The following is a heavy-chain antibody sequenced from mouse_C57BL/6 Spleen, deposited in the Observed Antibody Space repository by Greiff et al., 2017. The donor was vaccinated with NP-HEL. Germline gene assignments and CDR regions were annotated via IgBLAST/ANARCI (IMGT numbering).Heavy chain of an antibody. Sequence: QVQLQQPGAELVRPGSSVKLSCKASGYTFTSYWMDWVKQRPGQGLEWIGNIYPSDSETHYNQKFKDKATLTVDKSSSTAYMQLSSLTSEDSAVYYCARGMGTDDYAMDYWGQGTSVTVSS. CDR1: GYTFTSYW. D-gene: IGHD2-3*01. CDR3: ARGMGTDDYAMDY. V-gene: IGHV1-61*01. CDR2: IYPSDSET. J-gene: IGHJ4*01.